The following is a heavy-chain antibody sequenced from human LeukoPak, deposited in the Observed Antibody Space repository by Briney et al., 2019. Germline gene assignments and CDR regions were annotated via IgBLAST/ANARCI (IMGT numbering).Heavy chain of an antibody. J-gene: IGHJ6*04. CDR2: IIPIFGTA. D-gene: IGHD2-2*01. Sequence: GASVKVSCKASGGTFSSYAISWVRQAPGQGLEWMGGIIPIFGTANYAQKFQGRVTITADKSTSTAYMELSSLRSEDTAVYYSASPVVPAAPVYYYYGMDVWGKGTTVTVSS. V-gene: IGHV1-69*06. CDR3: ASPVVPAAPVYYYYGMDV. CDR1: GGTFSSYA.